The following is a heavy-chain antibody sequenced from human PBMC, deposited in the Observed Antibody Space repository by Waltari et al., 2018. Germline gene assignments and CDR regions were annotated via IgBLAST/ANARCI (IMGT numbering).Heavy chain of an antibody. D-gene: IGHD3-10*01. CDR1: GYTFTSYY. CDR3: ARRYYYGSGSYPRTWYYGMDV. J-gene: IGHJ6*02. Sequence: QVQLVQSGAEVKKPGASVKVSCKASGYTFTSYYMHWVRQAPGQGIEWLGIINPSGGSTSYAQKFQGRVTMTRDTSTSTVYMELSSLRSEDTAVYYCARRYYYGSGSYPRTWYYGMDVWGQGTTVTVSS. V-gene: IGHV1-46*01. CDR2: INPSGGST.